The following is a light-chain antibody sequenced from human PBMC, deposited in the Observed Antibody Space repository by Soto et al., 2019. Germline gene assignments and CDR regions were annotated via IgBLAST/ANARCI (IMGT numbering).Light chain of an antibody. CDR2: DAS. Sequence: EIVLTQSPATLSLSPGEGATLSCRASQSVSSYLAWYQQRPGQAPRLLIYDASNRATGIPDRFSGSGSGTDFTLTISSLEPEDFAIYYCQQRGNWQTFGPGTKVEIK. V-gene: IGKV3-11*01. J-gene: IGKJ1*01. CDR3: QQRGNWQT. CDR1: QSVSSY.